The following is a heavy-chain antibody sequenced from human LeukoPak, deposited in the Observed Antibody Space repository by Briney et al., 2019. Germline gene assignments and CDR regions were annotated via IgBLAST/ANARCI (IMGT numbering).Heavy chain of an antibody. Sequence: KPSETLSLTCAVYGGSFSRYYWGWIRQPPGKGLEWIGSIFYSGSPYYNPSLKSRVTISVDTSKNQFSLKLTSVTAADTAMYYCARLKGVPAADYWGQGTLVTVSS. CDR3: ARLKGVPAADY. V-gene: IGHV4-59*05. CDR2: IFYSGSP. D-gene: IGHD2-2*01. J-gene: IGHJ4*02. CDR1: GGSFSRYY.